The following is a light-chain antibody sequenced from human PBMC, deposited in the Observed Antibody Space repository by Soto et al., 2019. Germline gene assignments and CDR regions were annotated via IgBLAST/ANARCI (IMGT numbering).Light chain of an antibody. Sequence: DIQLTQSPSFLSASVGDRVTITCRASQGISSYLAWYQQKPGKAPKLLIYAASTLQSGVPSRFSGSGSGTEFTLTISSLQPEDFATYYCQQLNPYFPLTFGPGTKVDIK. CDR1: QGISSY. CDR2: AAS. V-gene: IGKV1-9*01. J-gene: IGKJ3*01. CDR3: QQLNPYFPLT.